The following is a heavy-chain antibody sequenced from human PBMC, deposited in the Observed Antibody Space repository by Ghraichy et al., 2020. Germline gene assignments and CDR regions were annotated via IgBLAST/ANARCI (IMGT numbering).Heavy chain of an antibody. CDR3: ARADHDFWTGYPNWFDP. J-gene: IGHJ5*02. CDR1: GGPINNYY. CDR2: IHYSGKT. V-gene: IGHV4-59*01. D-gene: IGHD3/OR15-3a*01. Sequence: TLSLTCTVSGGPINNYYWNWIRQSPGKGLEWIGYIHYSGKTNYNPSLKGRVTVSGDTSKNQFSLKLTSVTAADPAVYYCARADHDFWTGYPNWFDPWGQGTLVTVSS.